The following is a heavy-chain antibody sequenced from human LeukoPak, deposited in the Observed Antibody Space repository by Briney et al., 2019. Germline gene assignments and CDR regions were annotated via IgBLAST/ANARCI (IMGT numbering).Heavy chain of an antibody. J-gene: IGHJ4*02. V-gene: IGHV3-74*01. CDR3: ARDRNNRTPFED. CDR1: GFTFSSYW. D-gene: IGHD1-14*01. Sequence: GGSLRLSCAASGFTFSSYWMHWVRQAPGKGLVWVSRINSDGSTTNYADSVKGRFTISRDNVKNTLYLQMNNLRAEDTAVYYCARDRNNRTPFEDWGQGTLVTVSS. CDR2: INSDGSTT.